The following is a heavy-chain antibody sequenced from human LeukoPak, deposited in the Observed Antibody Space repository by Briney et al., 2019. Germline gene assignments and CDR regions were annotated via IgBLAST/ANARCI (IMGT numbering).Heavy chain of an antibody. CDR3: ARDQDGGRYDP. CDR1: GGSISSGSYY. J-gene: IGHJ5*02. Sequence: SETLSLTCTVSGGSISSGSYYWSWIRQPAGKGLEWIGRIYTSGSTNYNPSLKSRVTISVDTSKNQFSLKLSSVTAADTAVYYCARDQDGGRYDPWGQGTLVIVSS. CDR2: IYTSGST. V-gene: IGHV4-61*02. D-gene: IGHD5-24*01.